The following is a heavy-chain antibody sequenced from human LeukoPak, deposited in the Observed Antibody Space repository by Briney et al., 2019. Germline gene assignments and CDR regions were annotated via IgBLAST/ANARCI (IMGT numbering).Heavy chain of an antibody. Sequence: GGSLRLSCAASGFTFSSYAMTWVRQAPGKGLEWVSSISGSGTTYYADSVKGRFTVSRDNSKNTLYLQVNTLRAEDTALYYCAKDPMVRGSTYDYWGQGTLVTVSS. CDR3: AKDPMVRGSTYDY. CDR2: ISGSGTT. CDR1: GFTFSSYA. V-gene: IGHV3-23*01. D-gene: IGHD3-10*01. J-gene: IGHJ4*02.